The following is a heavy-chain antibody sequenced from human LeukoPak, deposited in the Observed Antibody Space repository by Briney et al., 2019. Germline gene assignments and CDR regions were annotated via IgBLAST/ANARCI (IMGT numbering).Heavy chain of an antibody. CDR1: GYTFTSYY. Sequence: GASVKVSCKASGYTFTSYYMHWVRQAPGQGLERMGIINPSGGSTSYAQKFQGRVTMTRDTSTSTVYMELTSLRSEDTAVYYCARDLGSSGWYYYYGMDVWGQGTTVTVSS. CDR2: INPSGGST. V-gene: IGHV1-46*01. D-gene: IGHD6-25*01. CDR3: ARDLGSSGWYYYYGMDV. J-gene: IGHJ6*02.